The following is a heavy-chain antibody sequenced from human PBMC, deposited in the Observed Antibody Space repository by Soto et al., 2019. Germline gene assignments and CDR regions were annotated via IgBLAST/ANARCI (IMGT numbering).Heavy chain of an antibody. V-gene: IGHV1-69*01. Sequence: QVQLVQSGAEVKKPGSSVKVSCKASGGTFSSYAISWVRQAPGQGLEWMGGIIPIFGTANYAQKFQGRVTITADESTSTAYMELSSLRSEDTAVYYCARDGRITIVRGWEGNWFDPWGQGTLVTVSS. CDR2: IIPIFGTA. J-gene: IGHJ5*02. D-gene: IGHD3-10*01. CDR3: ARDGRITIVRGWEGNWFDP. CDR1: GGTFSSYA.